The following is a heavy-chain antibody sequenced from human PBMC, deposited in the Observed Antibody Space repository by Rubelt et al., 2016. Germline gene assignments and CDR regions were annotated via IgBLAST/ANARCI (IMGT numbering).Heavy chain of an antibody. Sequence: QVQLVESGGGVVQPGRSLRLSCAASGFTFSSYAMHWVRQAPGKGLEWVSVISYDGSNKYYADSVKGRFTISRDNSKSTLYLQMNSLRAEDTAVYYCAREIPPADLDWGQGTLVTVSS. V-gene: IGHV3-30*04. J-gene: IGHJ4*02. CDR2: ISYDGSNK. CDR3: AREIPPADLD. CDR1: GFTFSSYA. D-gene: IGHD2-2*01.